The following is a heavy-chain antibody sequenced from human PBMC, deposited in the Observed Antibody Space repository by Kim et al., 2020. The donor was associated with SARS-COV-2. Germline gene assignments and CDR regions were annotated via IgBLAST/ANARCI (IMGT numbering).Heavy chain of an antibody. J-gene: IGHJ6*02. D-gene: IGHD5-12*01. CDR3: AKTEMDFQYYYTMEV. V-gene: IGHV3-23*05. CDR1: GFTFSHYA. CDR2: VSSSGSTT. Sequence: GGSLRLSCVVSGFTFSHYAMTWVRQAPGKGLEWVSAVSSSGSTTYYSDSVKGRFVISRDNSKNTLYLQMNSLRAEDAGVYFCAKTEMDFQYYYTMEVWGLGTTVTVS.